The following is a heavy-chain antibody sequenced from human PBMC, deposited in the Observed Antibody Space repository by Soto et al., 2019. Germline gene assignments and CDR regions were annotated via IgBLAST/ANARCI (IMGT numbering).Heavy chain of an antibody. D-gene: IGHD2-2*02. CDR1: GYPFGDYA. V-gene: IGHV3-23*01. J-gene: IGHJ3*01. CDR2: IGPTEAHAP. CDR3: AKDAIPYNGRDDAFDL. Sequence: GASVKVSCVASGYPFGDYAMRWVRQAPGKGLEWVSAIGPTEAHAPAYAASVKGRFTISRDNSRNILYLQMTNLRAEDTGVYYCAKDAIPYNGRDDAFDLWGQGTMVTVSS.